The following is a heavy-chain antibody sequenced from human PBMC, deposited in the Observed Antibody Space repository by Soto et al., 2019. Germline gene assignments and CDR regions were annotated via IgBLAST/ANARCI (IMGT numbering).Heavy chain of an antibody. D-gene: IGHD2-15*01. V-gene: IGHV1-8*01. Sequence: QVQLVQSGAEVKKPGASVKVSCKASGYTFTSYDINWVRQAAGQGLEWIGWMNPNSGKAGYAQKFRGRVTMAGNTSISTAYMELSSLRSDDTAVYFCARGLVVVSATYWYFDLWGRGTLVTVSS. CDR1: GYTFTSYD. CDR3: ARGLVVVSATYWYFDL. CDR2: MNPNSGKA. J-gene: IGHJ2*01.